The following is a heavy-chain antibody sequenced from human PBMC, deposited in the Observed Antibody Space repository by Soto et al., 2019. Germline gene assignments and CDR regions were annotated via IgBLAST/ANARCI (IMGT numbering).Heavy chain of an antibody. D-gene: IGHD6-6*01. CDR3: ARAGGSSSTFYYYYGMDV. J-gene: IGHJ6*02. V-gene: IGHV4-30-4*01. Sequence: SETLSLTCTVSGGSISSGDYYWSWIRQPPGKGLEWIGYIYYSGSTYYNPSLKSRVTISVDTSKNQFSLKLSSVTAADTAVYYCARAGGSSSTFYYYYGMDVWGQGTTVTVSS. CDR2: IYYSGST. CDR1: GGSISSGDYY.